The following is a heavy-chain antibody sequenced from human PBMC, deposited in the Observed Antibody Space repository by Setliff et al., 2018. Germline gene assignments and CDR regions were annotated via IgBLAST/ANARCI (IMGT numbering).Heavy chain of an antibody. Sequence: ETLSLTCTVSGGSIENYYWSWIRQPPGKRLEWIGEIIHSGSTNYNPSLKSRVTISMDTSKNQFSLKVSSVTAADTAVYYCARSFSRREKFLLDYWGQGALVTSPQ. V-gene: IGHV4-34*12. J-gene: IGHJ4*02. CDR2: IIHSGST. CDR3: ARSFSRREKFLLDY. CDR1: GGSIENYY.